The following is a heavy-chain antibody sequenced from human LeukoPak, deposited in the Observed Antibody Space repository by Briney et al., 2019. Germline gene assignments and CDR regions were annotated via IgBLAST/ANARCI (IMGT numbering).Heavy chain of an antibody. J-gene: IGHJ4*02. Sequence: GASVMVSCKASGYTFTSYDINWVRQATGQGLEWMGWMNPNSGNTNYAQKLQGRVTMTTDTSTSTAYMELRSLRSDDTAVYYCARSTNGYDYWGQGTLVTVSS. CDR3: ARSTNGYDY. D-gene: IGHD2-8*01. CDR2: MNPNSGNT. V-gene: IGHV1-18*01. CDR1: GYTFTSYD.